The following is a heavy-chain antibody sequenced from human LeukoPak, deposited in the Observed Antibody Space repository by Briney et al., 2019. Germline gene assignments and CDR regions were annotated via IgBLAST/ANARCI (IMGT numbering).Heavy chain of an antibody. V-gene: IGHV4-59*01. CDR3: ARGYRSGPAAAGTNWFDP. J-gene: IGHJ5*02. D-gene: IGHD6-13*01. CDR1: GGSISSYY. Sequence: SGTLSLTCTVSGGSISSYYWSWIRQPPGKGLEWIGYIYYSGSTNYNPSLKSRVTISVDTSKNQFSLKLSSVTAADTAVYYCARGYRSGPAAAGTNWFDPWGQGTLVTVSS. CDR2: IYYSGST.